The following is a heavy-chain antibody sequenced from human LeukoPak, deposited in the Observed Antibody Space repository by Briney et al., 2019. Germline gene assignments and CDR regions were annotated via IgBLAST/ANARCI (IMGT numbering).Heavy chain of an antibody. Sequence: SETLSLTCTVSGYSISSGYYWGWIRQPPGKGLEWIGYIYYSGSTNYNPSLKSRVTISVDTSKNQFSLKLSSVTAADTAVYYCARRVEYCGSGSYYRTYYFDYWGQGTLVTVSS. V-gene: IGHV4-61*01. D-gene: IGHD3-10*01. CDR1: GYSISSGYY. J-gene: IGHJ4*02. CDR2: IYYSGST. CDR3: ARRVEYCGSGSYYRTYYFDY.